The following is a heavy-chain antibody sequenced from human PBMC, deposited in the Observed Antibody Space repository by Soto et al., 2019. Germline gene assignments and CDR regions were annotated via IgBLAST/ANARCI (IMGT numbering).Heavy chain of an antibody. J-gene: IGHJ4*02. Sequence: TGGSLRLSCAASGFTLSAYWMHWVRQAPGRGLEWVSRLSSDGFGTAYADSVKGRFHISRDNARNTLFLQMNGLRAEDTAVYYCARDLGGPDYSGRGTLLTVYS. V-gene: IGHV3-74*03. CDR3: ARDLGGPDY. CDR2: LSSDGFGT. D-gene: IGHD3-16*01. CDR1: GFTLSAYW.